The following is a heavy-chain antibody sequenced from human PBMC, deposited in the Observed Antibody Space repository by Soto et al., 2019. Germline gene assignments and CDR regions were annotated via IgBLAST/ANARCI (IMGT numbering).Heavy chain of an antibody. Sequence: PGESLKISCQGSGYSFAPYWIGWVRQMPGKGLEWMGIVYPSDSDTRYSPPFQGQVTISADKSTSTAYLQWSSLEASDTAMYYCARGPTTNYFDYWGQGTLVTVSS. CDR1: GYSFAPYW. D-gene: IGHD1-26*01. CDR2: VYPSDSDT. CDR3: ARGPTTNYFDY. J-gene: IGHJ4*02. V-gene: IGHV5-51*01.